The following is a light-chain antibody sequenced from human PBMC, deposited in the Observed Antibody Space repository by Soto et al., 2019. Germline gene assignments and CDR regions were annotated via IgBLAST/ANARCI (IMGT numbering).Light chain of an antibody. CDR2: DVS. J-gene: IGLJ1*01. CDR1: SSEFGPYNF. V-gene: IGLV2-14*03. Sequence: QSVLPQPASGSGFPEQWITISCTGTSSEFGPYNFASCYQHHPAKAPKLLIYDVSNRPSGISNRFSGSKSGNTASLTISGLQSEDEADYYCSSHTTATSRYVFGSGTKLTVL. CDR3: SSHTTATSRYV.